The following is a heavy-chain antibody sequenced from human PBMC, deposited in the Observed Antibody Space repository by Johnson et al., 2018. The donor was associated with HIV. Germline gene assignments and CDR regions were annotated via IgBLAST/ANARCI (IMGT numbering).Heavy chain of an antibody. V-gene: IGHV3-30*14. CDR2: ISYDGSNK. D-gene: IGHD2-15*01. J-gene: IGHJ3*02. CDR1: GFTFRNYA. CDR3: ARSQVAATSEGAFDI. Sequence: QVQLVESGGGVVQPGRSLRLSCVASGFTFRNYAMHWVRQAPGKGLEWVAVISYDGSNKYYADSVKGRFTISRDNSKNTLYLQMNSLRAEDTAVYYCARSQVAATSEGAFDIWGQGTMVTVSS.